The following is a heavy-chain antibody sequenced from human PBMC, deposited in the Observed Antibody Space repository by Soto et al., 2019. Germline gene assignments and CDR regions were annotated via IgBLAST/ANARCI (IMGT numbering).Heavy chain of an antibody. Sequence: EVHLLESGGGLVQPGGSLRLSCAASGFPFTSYGVSWVRQAPGKGLEWVSTINTNGNRHYADSVKGRFTISRYSSESMLYLDMNNLRAEDTAMYYCARKLGVGHYPFRHWGQGTLVTVSS. J-gene: IGHJ4*02. D-gene: IGHD7-27*01. V-gene: IGHV3-23*01. CDR1: GFPFTSYG. CDR2: INTNGNR. CDR3: ARKLGVGHYPFRH.